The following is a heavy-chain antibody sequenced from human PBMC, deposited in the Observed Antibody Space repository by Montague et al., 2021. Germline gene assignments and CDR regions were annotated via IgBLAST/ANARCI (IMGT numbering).Heavy chain of an antibody. CDR2: MIYSGAT. CDR3: AKQDYYVSGSSYKGFDH. Sequence: SETLSLTCAVSSGSIIDSYWSWIRQPPGKGLEWLGAMIYSGATNYNPSLKSRVTMSIDTSTNQFSLKLNVVTAADTAVYYCAKQDYYVSGSSYKGFDHWGQGILVTVSS. V-gene: IGHV4-34*12. J-gene: IGHJ5*02. CDR1: SGSIIDSY. D-gene: IGHD3-10*01.